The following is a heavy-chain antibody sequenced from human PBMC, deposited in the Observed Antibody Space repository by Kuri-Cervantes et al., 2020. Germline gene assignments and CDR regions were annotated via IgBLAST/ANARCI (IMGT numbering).Heavy chain of an antibody. CDR3: ASSYYDFWSGFDY. CDR1: GGSFSGYY. Sequence: SCAVYGGSFSGYYWSWIRQPPGKGLEWIGYIYYSGSTYYNPSLKSRVTISVDTSKNQFSLKLSSVTAADTAVYYCASSYYDFWSGFDYWGQGTLVTVSS. CDR2: IYYSGST. J-gene: IGHJ4*02. V-gene: IGHV4-30-4*08. D-gene: IGHD3-3*01.